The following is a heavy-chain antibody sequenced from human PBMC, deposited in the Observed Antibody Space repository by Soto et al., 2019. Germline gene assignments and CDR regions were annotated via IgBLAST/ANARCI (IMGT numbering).Heavy chain of an antibody. CDR1: GFTFSSYG. CDR2: ISYDGSNK. V-gene: IGHV3-30*18. Sequence: QVQLVESGGGVVQPGRSLRLSCAASGFTFSSYGMHWVRQAPGKGLEWVAVISYDGSNKYYADSVEGRFTISRDNSKNTMYLQMTGLRAEDMAVYYCAKFRPYYATSRDYFDYWGQGTLVTVSS. CDR3: AKFRPYYATSRDYFDY. D-gene: IGHD2-2*01. J-gene: IGHJ4*02.